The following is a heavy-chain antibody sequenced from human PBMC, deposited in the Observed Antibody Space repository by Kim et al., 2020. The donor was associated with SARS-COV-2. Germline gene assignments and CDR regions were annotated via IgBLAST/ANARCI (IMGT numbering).Heavy chain of an antibody. V-gene: IGHV3-23*01. Sequence: FTISRDNSKNTLYLQMNSLRAEDTAVYYCAKDSEGSLGEFYYYYYYGMDVWGQGTTVTVSS. D-gene: IGHD3-16*01. CDR3: AKDSEGSLGEFYYYYYYGMDV. J-gene: IGHJ6*02.